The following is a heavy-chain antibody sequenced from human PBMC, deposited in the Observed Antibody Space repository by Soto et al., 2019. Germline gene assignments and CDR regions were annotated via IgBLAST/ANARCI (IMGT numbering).Heavy chain of an antibody. CDR1: GYTFTSYA. Sequence: ASVKVSCKASGYTFTSYAMHWVRQAPGQRLEWMGWISAYNGNTNYAQKLQGRVTMTTDTSTSTAYMELRSLRSDDTAVYYCARDSRGWASHWSQGTLVTVSS. CDR3: ARDSRGWASH. V-gene: IGHV1-18*01. CDR2: ISAYNGNT. D-gene: IGHD6-19*01. J-gene: IGHJ4*02.